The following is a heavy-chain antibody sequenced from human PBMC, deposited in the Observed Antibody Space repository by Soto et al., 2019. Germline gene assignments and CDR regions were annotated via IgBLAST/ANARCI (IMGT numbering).Heavy chain of an antibody. Sequence: ASVKVSCKASGYTFTSYYIHWIRQAPGQGLEWMGIVNPSVGTTSYAQKFQGRFTLSRDNAKNSLYLQMDSLRVEDTAVYYCARDSGYGSGASVNHYLDYWGHGTLVTVSS. J-gene: IGHJ4*01. CDR3: ARDSGYGSGASVNHYLDY. CDR1: GYTFTSYY. V-gene: IGHV1-46*01. CDR2: VNPSVGTT. D-gene: IGHD3-10*01.